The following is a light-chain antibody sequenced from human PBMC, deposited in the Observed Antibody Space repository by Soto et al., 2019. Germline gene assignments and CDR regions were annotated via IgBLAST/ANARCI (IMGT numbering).Light chain of an antibody. CDR3: QQYSSSRT. CDR1: QDISNY. J-gene: IGKJ1*01. Sequence: DIRMTQSPSSLSASVGDRVTITCQASQDISNYLNWYQQKPGKAPKLLIYDASNLETGVPSRFSGSGSGTDFTLTITRLEPEDFAVYYCQQYSSSRTFGQGTKVDNK. CDR2: DAS. V-gene: IGKV1-33*01.